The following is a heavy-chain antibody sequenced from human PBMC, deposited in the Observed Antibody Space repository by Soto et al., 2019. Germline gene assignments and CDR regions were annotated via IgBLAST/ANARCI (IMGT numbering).Heavy chain of an antibody. D-gene: IGHD2-15*01. CDR2: IIPILGIA. V-gene: IGHV1-69*08. Sequence: QVQLVQSGAEVKKPGSSVKVSCKASGGTFSSYTISWVRQAPGQGLEWMGRIIPILGIANYAQKFQGRVTITADKSTSTAYMELSSLRSEDTAVYYCARDLDSGNLGYCSGGSCGDPWWGQGTLVTVSS. CDR1: GGTFSSYT. J-gene: IGHJ4*02. CDR3: ARDLDSGNLGYCSGGSCGDPW.